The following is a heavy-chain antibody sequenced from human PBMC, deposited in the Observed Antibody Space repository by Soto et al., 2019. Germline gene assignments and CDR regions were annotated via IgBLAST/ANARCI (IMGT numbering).Heavy chain of an antibody. D-gene: IGHD5-12*01. CDR1: GGTFNNYA. Sequence: QVQLVQSGAEVKRPGSSVKVSCKASGGTFNNYALSWVRQAPGQGLEWMGGIIPIFNSANYAQKFQGRVTITADDSTSTAYKELRSLRPDDTAVYYCAREVTVAIYSFDFWGQGTLVTVSS. CDR2: IIPIFNSA. CDR3: AREVTVAIYSFDF. J-gene: IGHJ4*02. V-gene: IGHV1-69*01.